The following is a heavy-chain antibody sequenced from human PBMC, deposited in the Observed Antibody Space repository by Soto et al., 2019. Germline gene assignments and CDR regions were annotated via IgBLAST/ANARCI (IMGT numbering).Heavy chain of an antibody. CDR2: FYWNDDK. CDR1: GFSLTTSGVA. J-gene: IGHJ4*02. V-gene: IGHV2-5*01. D-gene: IGHD2-21*02. Sequence: QNTLTESGPTLVTPTQTLTLTCSFSGFSLTTSGVAVGWFRQPPGKAPEWLALFYWNDDKRYSPSLRSRLTVTGDSSMNQVVLTLANVDPVDSGTYYCAHRPTSTDDFYFDYWGQGTLVTVSS. CDR3: AHRPTSTDDFYFDY.